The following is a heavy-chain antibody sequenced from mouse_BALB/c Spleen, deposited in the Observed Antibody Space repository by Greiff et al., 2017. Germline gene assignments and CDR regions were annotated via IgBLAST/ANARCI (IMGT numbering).Heavy chain of an antibody. J-gene: IGHJ4*01. V-gene: IGHV5-9-1*01. CDR2: ISSGGSYT. CDR1: GFTFSSYA. CDR3: ARGEDY. Sequence: EVMLVESGGGLVKPGGSLKLSCAASGFTFSSYAMSWVRQSPEKRLEWVATISSGGSYTYYPDRVKGRFTISRDNAKNTLYLQMSSLRSEDTAMYYCARGEDYWGQGTSVTVSS.